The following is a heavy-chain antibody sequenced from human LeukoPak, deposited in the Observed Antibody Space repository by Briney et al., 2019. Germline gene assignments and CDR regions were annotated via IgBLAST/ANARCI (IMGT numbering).Heavy chain of an antibody. J-gene: IGHJ6*03. CDR1: GFTFSSYS. CDR2: ISSSSSTI. D-gene: IGHD4-17*01. CDR3: ARVYGDFYYYYYYMDV. V-gene: IGHV3-48*01. Sequence: PGGSLRLSCAASGFTFSSYSMNWVRQAPGKGLEWVSYISSSSSTIYYADSVKGRFTISRDNAENSLYLQMNSLRAEDTAVYYCARVYGDFYYYYYYMDVWGKGTTVTVSS.